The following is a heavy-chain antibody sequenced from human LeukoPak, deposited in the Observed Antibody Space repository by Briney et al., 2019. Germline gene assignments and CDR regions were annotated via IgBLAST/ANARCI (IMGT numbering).Heavy chain of an antibody. D-gene: IGHD3-10*01. J-gene: IGHJ4*02. CDR1: GFTFSSYA. CDR3: ARGVNYGSGSYYLPFDY. V-gene: IGHV3-20*04. Sequence: PGGSLRLSCAASGFTFSSYAMSWVRQAPGKGLEWVSGINWNGGSTGYADSVKGRFTISRDNAKNSLYLQMNSLRAEDTALYYCARGVNYGSGSYYLPFDYWGQGTLVTVSS. CDR2: INWNGGST.